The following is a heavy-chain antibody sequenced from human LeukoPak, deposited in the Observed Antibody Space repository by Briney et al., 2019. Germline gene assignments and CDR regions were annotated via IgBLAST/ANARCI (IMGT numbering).Heavy chain of an antibody. V-gene: IGHV3-53*04. CDR2: IYSGGST. Sequence: GGSLRLSCAASGFTVSSNYMSWVRQAPGKGLEWVSVIYSGGSTYYADSVKGRFTISRHNSKNTLYLQMNSLRAEDTAVYYCARDGPVVVAATGDYWGQGTLVTVSS. D-gene: IGHD2-15*01. CDR1: GFTVSSNY. J-gene: IGHJ4*02. CDR3: ARDGPVVVAATGDY.